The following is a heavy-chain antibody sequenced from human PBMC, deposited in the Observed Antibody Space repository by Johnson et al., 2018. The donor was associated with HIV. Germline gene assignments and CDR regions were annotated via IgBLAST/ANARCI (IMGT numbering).Heavy chain of an antibody. CDR1: GFTVSSNY. Sequence: VQLVESGGGLVQPGGSLRLSCAASGFTVSSNYMSWVRQAPGKGLEWVSVIYSGGSTYYADSVKGRFTISRDNSENTLYLQMNSLSAEDTAVYYCAREPGIAVAGTDACDVWGQGTMVTVSS. J-gene: IGHJ3*01. D-gene: IGHD6-19*01. CDR3: AREPGIAVAGTDACDV. V-gene: IGHV3-66*02. CDR2: IYSGGST.